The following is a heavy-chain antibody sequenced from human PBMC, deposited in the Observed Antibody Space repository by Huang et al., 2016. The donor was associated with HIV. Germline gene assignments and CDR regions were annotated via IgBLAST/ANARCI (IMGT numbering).Heavy chain of an antibody. V-gene: IGHV7-4-1*02. CDR3: VRPAAPTRYYYYEYMDV. J-gene: IGHJ6*03. CDR1: GYTFSNYA. D-gene: IGHD6-13*01. CDR2: INSTTADP. Sequence: QVQLVQSGSEVKKPGASVKVSCKASGYTFSNYALNWVRQAPGQWLEWLVWINSTTADPTYALSFTGRFVFSLDTSVSTAYLQINGLKAEDTAVYYCVRPAAPTRYYYYEYMDVWGQGTTVTVS.